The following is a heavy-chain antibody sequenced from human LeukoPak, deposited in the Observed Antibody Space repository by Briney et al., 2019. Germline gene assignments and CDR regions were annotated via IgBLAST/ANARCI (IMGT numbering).Heavy chain of an antibody. J-gene: IGHJ4*02. D-gene: IGHD2-8*01. CDR3: ARDFRALGNGEFVDY. CDR2: ITASGEKT. V-gene: IGHV3-23*01. Sequence: PGGSLRLSCEASGFTFSSYAMNWIRQTPGMGLEWVSIITASGEKTYYADSVKGRFTISRDNSRSTVYLQMNSLRVDDTAVYYCARDFRALGNGEFVDYWGQGILVTVSS. CDR1: GFTFSSYA.